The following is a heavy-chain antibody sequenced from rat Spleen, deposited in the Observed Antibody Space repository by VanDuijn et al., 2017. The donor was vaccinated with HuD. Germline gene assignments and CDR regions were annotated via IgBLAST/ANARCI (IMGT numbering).Heavy chain of an antibody. Sequence: EVQLVESGGGLVQPGRSLKLSCVASGFTFSSFTMAWVRQAPKKGLEWVATISSGGSNTYYPDSVKGRFTISRDNAKSTLYLQMDSLRSEDTATYYCARQGSGFLRFDYWGQGVMVTVSS. J-gene: IGHJ2*01. V-gene: IGHV5-7*01. CDR1: GFTFSSFT. CDR3: ARQGSGFLRFDY. CDR2: ISSGGSNT. D-gene: IGHD4-4*01.